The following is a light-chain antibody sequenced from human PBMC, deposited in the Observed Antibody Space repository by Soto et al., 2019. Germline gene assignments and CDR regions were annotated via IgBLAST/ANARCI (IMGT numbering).Light chain of an antibody. CDR2: SAS. V-gene: IGKV1-39*01. J-gene: IGKJ5*01. CDR3: QQSFSVPIT. Sequence: DIQMTQSPSSLSASVGDRVTITCRASQSIAGYLSWYQQRPGKAPKFLIYSASSLQRGVPSRFSGSGSGTDFSLTINGLQPEDFATYFCQQSFSVPITFGQETRLEIK. CDR1: QSIAGY.